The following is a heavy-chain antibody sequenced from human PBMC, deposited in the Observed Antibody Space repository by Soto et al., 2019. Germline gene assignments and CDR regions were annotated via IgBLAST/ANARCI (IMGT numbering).Heavy chain of an antibody. D-gene: IGHD6-13*01. J-gene: IGHJ6*02. V-gene: IGHV4-59*01. CDR3: AGQQLANYYYGMDV. CDR1: GGSISSYY. Sequence: SETLSLTCTVSGGSISSYYWSWIRQPPGKGLEWIGYIYYSGSTNYNPSLKSRVTISVDTSKNQFSLKLSSVTAADTAVYYCAGQQLANYYYGMDVWGQGTTVTVSS. CDR2: IYYSGST.